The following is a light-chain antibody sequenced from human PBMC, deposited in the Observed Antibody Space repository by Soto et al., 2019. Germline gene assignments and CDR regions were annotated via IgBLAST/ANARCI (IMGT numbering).Light chain of an antibody. Sequence: QSALTQPASVSGSPGQSITISCTGTSSDVGKYNLVSWYQQHPDKAPKLMIYEDNKRPSGVSNRFSGSKSGNTASLTISGLQAEDEADYYCCSYAGSSTYAFGTGTKLTVL. CDR1: SSDVGKYNL. CDR3: CSYAGSSTYA. CDR2: EDN. V-gene: IGLV2-23*01. J-gene: IGLJ1*01.